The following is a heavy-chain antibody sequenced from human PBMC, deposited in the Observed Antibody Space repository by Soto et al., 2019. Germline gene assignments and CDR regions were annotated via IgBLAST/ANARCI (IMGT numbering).Heavy chain of an antibody. CDR1: GFTFSSYW. CDR2: INEDGSHT. Sequence: EVQLVESGGGLVQPGGSLRLSCAASGFTFSSYWMNWVRQAPGKGLEWVANINEDGSHTSFVDSVKGRFTVSRDNAKNSLYLQMNSMRAEDTAVYYCARALNYDFWSGYWVWGQGTLVTVSS. V-gene: IGHV3-7*04. D-gene: IGHD3-3*01. J-gene: IGHJ4*02. CDR3: ARALNYDFWSGYWV.